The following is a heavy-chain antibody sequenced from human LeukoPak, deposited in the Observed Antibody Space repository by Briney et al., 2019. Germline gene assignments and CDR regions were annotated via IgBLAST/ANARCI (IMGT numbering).Heavy chain of an antibody. Sequence: PSETLSLTCTVSGYSLSSGYYWGWIRPPPGKGLEWIGSIYHSGSTYYNPSLKSRVTISGDTSKKQFSLKVSCVTAADTAVYYGAREGSYKVGANFANAFDIWGQGTMVTVSS. J-gene: IGHJ3*02. D-gene: IGHD1-26*01. CDR3: AREGSYKVGANFANAFDI. CDR1: GYSLSSGYY. V-gene: IGHV4-38-2*02. CDR2: IYHSGST.